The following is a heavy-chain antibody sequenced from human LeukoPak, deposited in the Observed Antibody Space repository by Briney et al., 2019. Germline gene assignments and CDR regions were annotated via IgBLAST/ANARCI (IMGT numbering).Heavy chain of an antibody. Sequence: GGSLRLSCAASGFTVSSKYMSWVRQALGKGLEWVSLISGGGSTYYADSVKGRFTISRDNSKNTLYLQMNSLRAEDTAVYYCARVPGAYYDAFDIWGQGTMVTVSS. CDR2: ISGGGST. CDR3: ARVPGAYYDAFDI. J-gene: IGHJ3*02. CDR1: GFTVSSKY. D-gene: IGHD3-10*01. V-gene: IGHV3-66*01.